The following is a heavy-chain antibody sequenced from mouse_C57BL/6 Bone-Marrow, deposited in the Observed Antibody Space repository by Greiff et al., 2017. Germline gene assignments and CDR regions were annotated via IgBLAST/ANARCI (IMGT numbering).Heavy chain of an antibody. CDR3: ASRGYDGYYEDYFDY. Sequence: EVQLVESGPELVKPGASVKISCKASGYSFTDYNMNWVKQSNGKSLEWIGVINPNYGTTSYNQKFKGKATLTVDQSSSTAYMQLNSLTSEDSAVYYCASRGYDGYYEDYFDYWGQGTTLTVSS. J-gene: IGHJ2*01. V-gene: IGHV1-39*01. CDR2: INPNYGTT. CDR1: GYSFTDYN. D-gene: IGHD2-3*01.